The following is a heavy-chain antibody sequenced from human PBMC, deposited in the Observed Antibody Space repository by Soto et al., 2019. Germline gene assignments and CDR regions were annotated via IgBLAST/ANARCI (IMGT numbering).Heavy chain of an antibody. Sequence: PSETLSLTCTVSGGSISSYYWSWIRQPPGKGLECIGNIDYSGSTNYNPSLKSRVTISVDTSKNQFSLKLSSVTAADTAVYYCARCPFGYGGNGSGYYYYMDVWGKGTTVTVSS. CDR2: IDYSGST. CDR3: ARCPFGYGGNGSGYYYYMDV. J-gene: IGHJ6*03. V-gene: IGHV4-59*01. CDR1: GGSISSYY. D-gene: IGHD5-12*01.